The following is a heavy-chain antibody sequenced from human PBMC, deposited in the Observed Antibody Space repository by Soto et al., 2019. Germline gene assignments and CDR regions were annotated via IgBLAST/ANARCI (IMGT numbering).Heavy chain of an antibody. J-gene: IGHJ6*02. D-gene: IGHD2-2*01. CDR3: ARDRDCISTSCYANYYYGMDV. CDR2: IIPIFGTA. CDR1: GGTFSSYA. V-gene: IGHV1-69*12. Sequence: QVQLVQSGAEVKKPGSSVKVSGKASGGTFSSYAISWVRQAPGQGLEWMGGIIPIFGTANYAQKFQGRVTITADESTSTAYMELSSLRYEDTAVYYCARDRDCISTSCYANYYYGMDVWGQGTTVTVSS.